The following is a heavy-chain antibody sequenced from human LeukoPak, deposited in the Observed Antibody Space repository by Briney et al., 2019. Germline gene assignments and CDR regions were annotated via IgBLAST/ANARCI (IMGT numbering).Heavy chain of an antibody. CDR3: AKDWGY. J-gene: IGHJ4*02. Sequence: GGSLRLSCAASGFTFSSYGMHWVRQAPGKGLDWVAVISYDGSNKYCADSVKGRFTISRDNSKNTLYLQMNSLRDEDTAIYYCAKDWGYWGRGTLVTVSS. V-gene: IGHV3-30*18. D-gene: IGHD3-16*01. CDR1: GFTFSSYG. CDR2: ISYDGSNK.